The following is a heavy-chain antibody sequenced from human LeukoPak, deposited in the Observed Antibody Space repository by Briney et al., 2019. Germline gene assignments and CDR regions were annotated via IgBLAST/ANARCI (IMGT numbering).Heavy chain of an antibody. Sequence: GGSLRLSCAASGFTFGSYGMHWVRQAPGKGLEWVAVISYDGSNKYYADSVEGRFTISRDNSKNTLYLQMSSLRAEDTAVYYCAKTLSSSWYPIGYYYYGMDVWGQGTTVTVSS. CDR3: AKTLSSSWYPIGYYYYGMDV. J-gene: IGHJ6*02. D-gene: IGHD6-13*01. V-gene: IGHV3-30*18. CDR1: GFTFGSYG. CDR2: ISYDGSNK.